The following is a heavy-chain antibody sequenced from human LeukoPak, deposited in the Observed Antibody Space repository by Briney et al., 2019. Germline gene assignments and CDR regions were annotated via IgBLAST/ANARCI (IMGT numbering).Heavy chain of an antibody. CDR3: AKDPPLYMVRGVIIKGVFDY. D-gene: IGHD3-10*01. V-gene: IGHV3-23*01. Sequence: GGSLRLSCAASGFTFSSYAMSWVRQAPGKGLEWVSAISGSGGSTYYADSVKGRFTISRDNSKNTLYLQMNSLRAEDMAVYYCAKDPPLYMVRGVIIKGVFDYWGQGTLVTVSS. J-gene: IGHJ4*02. CDR1: GFTFSSYA. CDR2: ISGSGGST.